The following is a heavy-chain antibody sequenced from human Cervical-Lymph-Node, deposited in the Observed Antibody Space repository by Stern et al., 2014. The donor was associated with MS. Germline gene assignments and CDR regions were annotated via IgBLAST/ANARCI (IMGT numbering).Heavy chain of an antibody. CDR1: GYSFHTYW. Sequence: EVQLVQSGAEVKKPGESLKISCQGSGYSFHTYWIGWVRQMPGKGLEWMGLIYPGDSRTTYSPSFQGQVTISADKASNTASLQWGSLTASDTAMYFCARRVRFLDPDAFDVWGQGTMVIVSS. CDR2: IYPGDSRT. CDR3: ARRVRFLDPDAFDV. J-gene: IGHJ3*01. D-gene: IGHD3-3*01. V-gene: IGHV5-51*01.